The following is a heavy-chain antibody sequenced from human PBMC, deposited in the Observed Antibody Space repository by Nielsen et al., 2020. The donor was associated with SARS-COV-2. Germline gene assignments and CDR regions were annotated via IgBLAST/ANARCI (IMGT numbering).Heavy chain of an antibody. Sequence: GGSLRLSCAASGFTFSSYWMHWVRQAPGKGLVWVSRINSDGSSTSYVDSVKGRFTISRDNAKNTLYLQMNSLRAEDTALYHCARDPSSSGWYSDYWGQGTLVTVSS. D-gene: IGHD6-19*01. CDR1: GFTFSSYW. CDR2: INSDGSST. CDR3: ARDPSSSGWYSDY. J-gene: IGHJ4*02. V-gene: IGHV3-74*01.